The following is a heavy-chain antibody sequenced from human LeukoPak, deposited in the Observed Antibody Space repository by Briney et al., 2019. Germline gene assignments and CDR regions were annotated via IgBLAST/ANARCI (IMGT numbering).Heavy chain of an antibody. D-gene: IGHD1-26*01. CDR3: ASVGYDATHY. CDR1: GGTFSSYA. J-gene: IGHJ4*02. Sequence: SVKVSCKASGGTFSSYAISWVRQAPGQGLEWMGRIIPILGIANYAQKFQGRVTITAGKSTSTAYMELSSLRSEDTAVYYCASVGYDATHYWGQGALVTVSS. V-gene: IGHV1-69*04. CDR2: IIPILGIA.